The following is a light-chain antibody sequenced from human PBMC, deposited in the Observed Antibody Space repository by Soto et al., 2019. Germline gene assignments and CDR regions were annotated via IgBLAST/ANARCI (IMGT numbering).Light chain of an antibody. CDR1: QSIGSS. V-gene: IGKV1-5*03. CDR3: QQYSLYPWT. CDR2: KAF. Sequence: DIPMTQSPSTLSASVGDRVTITCRASQSIGSSLAWYQQKPGKAPNLLIYKAFSLESGVPSRFSGGGSGADFTLTISSLQPDDFATYFCQQYSLYPWTFGPGTKVESK. J-gene: IGKJ1*01.